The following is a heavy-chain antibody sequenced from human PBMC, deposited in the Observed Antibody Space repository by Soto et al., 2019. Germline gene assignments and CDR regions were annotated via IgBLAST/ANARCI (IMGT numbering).Heavy chain of an antibody. D-gene: IGHD2-15*01. CDR3: ARVRNIVVVVAATPTVPGQWFDP. CDR2: INHSGST. V-gene: IGHV4-34*01. Sequence: SETLSLTCAVYGGSFSGYYWSWIRQPPGKGLEWIGEINHSGSTNYNPSHKSRVTISVDTSKNQFSLKLSSVTAADTAVYYCARVRNIVVVVAATPTVPGQWFDPWGQGTLVTVSS. CDR1: GGSFSGYY. J-gene: IGHJ5*02.